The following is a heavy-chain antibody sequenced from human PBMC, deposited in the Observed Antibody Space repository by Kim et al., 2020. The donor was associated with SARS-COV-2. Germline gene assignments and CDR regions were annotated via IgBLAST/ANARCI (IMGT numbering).Heavy chain of an antibody. CDR2: INPNSGGT. CDR3: ARTSMVRGGYYYGMDV. V-gene: IGHV1-2*06. Sequence: ASVKVSCKASGYTFTGYYMHWVRQAPGQGLEWMGRINPNSGGTNYAQKFQGRVTMTRDTSISTAYMELSRLRSDDTAVYYCARTSMVRGGYYYGMDVWGQGTTVTVSS. J-gene: IGHJ6*02. D-gene: IGHD3-10*01. CDR1: GYTFTGYY.